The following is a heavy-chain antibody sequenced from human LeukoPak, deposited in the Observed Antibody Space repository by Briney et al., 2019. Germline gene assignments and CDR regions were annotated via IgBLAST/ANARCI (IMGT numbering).Heavy chain of an antibody. CDR2: INPNSGGT. J-gene: IGHJ6*03. V-gene: IGHV1-2*02. CDR3: AGTSGYYYYYYMDV. CDR1: GYTFTGYY. Sequence: GASVKVSCKASGYTFTGYYMHWVRQAPGQGLEWMGWINPNSGGTNYAQKFQGRVTMTRDTSISTAHMELSRLRSDDTAVYYCAGTSGYYYYYYMDVWGKGTTVTVSS. D-gene: IGHD6-6*01.